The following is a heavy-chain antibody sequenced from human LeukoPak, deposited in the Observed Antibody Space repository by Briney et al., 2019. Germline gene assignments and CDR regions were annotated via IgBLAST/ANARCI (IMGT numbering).Heavy chain of an antibody. Sequence: GGSLRLSCAASGFPFSSYAMSWVRQAPEKGLEWVSSISNSGGTTYYADSVKGRFTISRDNSKNTLYLQMNNLTVEDTAMYYCASLLGYCSGDSCFNWFGPWGQGTLVAVSS. CDR3: ASLLGYCSGDSCFNWFGP. D-gene: IGHD2-15*01. J-gene: IGHJ5*02. CDR2: ISNSGGTT. CDR1: GFPFSSYA. V-gene: IGHV3-23*01.